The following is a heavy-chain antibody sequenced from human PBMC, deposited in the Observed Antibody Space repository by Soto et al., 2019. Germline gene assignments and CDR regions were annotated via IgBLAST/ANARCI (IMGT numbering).Heavy chain of an antibody. J-gene: IGHJ6*02. V-gene: IGHV3-30*18. D-gene: IGHD6-25*01. CDR2: ISNAGSNK. CDR1: GFTFRSCG. CDR3: AKERLANPPYYYYYYGMDV. Sequence: GGSLRLSCAASGFTFRSCGMQWVRQAPGKGLAWVAFISNAGSNKYYEDSVKGRFTISRDNSKNTLYLQMNSRRAEDTAVYYCAKERLANPPYYYYYYGMDVWGQGTTVTVSS.